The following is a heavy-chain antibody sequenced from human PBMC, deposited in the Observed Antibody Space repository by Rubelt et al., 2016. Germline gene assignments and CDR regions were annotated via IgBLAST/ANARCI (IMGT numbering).Heavy chain of an antibody. J-gene: IGHJ4*02. V-gene: IGHV1-24*01. Sequence: QVQLVQSGAEVKKPGASVKVSCKVSGYTLTELSMHWVRQAPGKGLEWMGGFDPEDGETTYAQKFKGRVTMTEDTSTDTAYMELSSLRSEDTAVYYCATGIVVVPAHVPSRDYWGQGTLVTVSS. CDR1: GYTLTELS. D-gene: IGHD2-2*01. CDR3: ATGIVVVPAHVPSRDY. CDR2: FDPEDGET.